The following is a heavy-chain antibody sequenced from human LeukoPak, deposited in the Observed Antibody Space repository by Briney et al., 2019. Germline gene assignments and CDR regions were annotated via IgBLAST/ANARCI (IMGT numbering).Heavy chain of an antibody. J-gene: IGHJ6*03. V-gene: IGHV4-59*08. CDR1: GGSIGTYY. CDR3: AKHIGGGIEDMDV. D-gene: IGHD3-16*02. Sequence: PSETLSLTCTVSGGSIGTYYWSWVRQSPGKGLEWIGYIYVTGNRYNPYLQSRVTISVDTSRNQFFLKMSSVTAADTAVYYCAKHIGGGIEDMDVWGKGTKVTVSS. CDR2: IYVTGN.